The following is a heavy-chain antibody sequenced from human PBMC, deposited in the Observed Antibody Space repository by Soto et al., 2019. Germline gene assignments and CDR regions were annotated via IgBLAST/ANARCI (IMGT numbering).Heavy chain of an antibody. CDR3: ARDDDSSGYYWVYYGMDV. V-gene: IGHV3-33*01. CDR1: GFTFSSYG. D-gene: IGHD3-22*01. CDR2: IWYYGSNK. Sequence: QVQLVESGGGVVQPGRSLRLSCAASGFTFSSYGMHWVRQAPGKGLEWLAVIWYYGSNKYYADSVKGRFTISRDNSKNTLYLQMNSLRAEDTAVYYCARDDDSSGYYWVYYGMDVCGQGTTVTVSS. J-gene: IGHJ6*02.